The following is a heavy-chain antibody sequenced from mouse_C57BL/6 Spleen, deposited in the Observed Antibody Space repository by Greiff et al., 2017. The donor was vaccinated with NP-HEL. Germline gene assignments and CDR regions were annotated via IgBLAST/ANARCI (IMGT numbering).Heavy chain of an antibody. V-gene: IGHV5-17*01. D-gene: IGHD2-4*01. J-gene: IGHJ3*01. CDR2: ISSGSSTI. Sequence: EVMLVESGGGLVKPGGSLKLSCAASGFTFSDYGMHWVRQAPEKGLEWVAYISSGSSTIYYADTVKGRFTISRDNAKNTLFLQMTSLRSEDTAMYYCARGDYPFAYWGQGTLVTVSA. CDR1: GFTFSDYG. CDR3: ARGDYPFAY.